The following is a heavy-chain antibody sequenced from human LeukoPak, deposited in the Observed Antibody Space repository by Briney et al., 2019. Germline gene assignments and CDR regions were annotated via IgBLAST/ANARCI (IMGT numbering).Heavy chain of an antibody. CDR1: GFTFDDYA. J-gene: IGHJ4*02. V-gene: IGHV3-9*01. Sequence: PGRPLRLSCAASGFTFDDYAMHWVRQAPGKGLEWVSGISWNSGSIGYADSVKGRFTISRDNAKNSLYLQMNSLRAEDTALYYCAKDTAYSSNQGYFDYWGQGTLVTVSS. CDR3: AKDTAYSSNQGYFDY. D-gene: IGHD6-13*01. CDR2: ISWNSGSI.